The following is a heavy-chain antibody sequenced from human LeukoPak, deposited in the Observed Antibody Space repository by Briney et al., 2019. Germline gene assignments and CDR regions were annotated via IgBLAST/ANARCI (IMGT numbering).Heavy chain of an antibody. CDR2: ITGSGDNV. V-gene: IGHV3-11*01. CDR3: VREERLGSTGTSSAFDI. Sequence: PGGSLRLSCAASGFTFSDPYMSWIRQAPGKGLEWVSKITGSGDNVFYASSVRGRFTISRDNANNSLYLEMDSLRPEDTGVYYCVREERLGSTGTSSAFDIWGQGTMVVVSS. CDR1: GFTFSDPY. J-gene: IGHJ3*02. D-gene: IGHD1-1*01.